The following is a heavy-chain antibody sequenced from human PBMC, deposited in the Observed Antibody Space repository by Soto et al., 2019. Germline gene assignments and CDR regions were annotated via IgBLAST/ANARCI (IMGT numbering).Heavy chain of an antibody. J-gene: IGHJ4*02. CDR2: INPKNGGT. CDR1: GYTFTYFY. V-gene: IGHV1-2*02. CDR3: ARRKERSGPHYFDY. D-gene: IGHD6-25*01. Sequence: ASVKVSCKTSGYTFTYFYIHWVRLAPGKGPEWMGWINPKNGGTSHAQKFQGRVTMTRDTSTSTVYMELSSLTSDDRGIYYCARRKERSGPHYFDYWGQGSLVTVSS.